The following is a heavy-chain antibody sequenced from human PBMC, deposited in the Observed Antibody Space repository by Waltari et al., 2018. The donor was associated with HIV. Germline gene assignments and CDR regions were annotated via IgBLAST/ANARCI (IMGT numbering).Heavy chain of an antibody. CDR3: ARGQFEGWLTPPGAS. D-gene: IGHD6-19*01. Sequence: QVQLVESGGGVFQPGRSLRLSCAVSGFALTSYSMNWVRQAPGKGLEWFALISFDISREVYADSVKGRFTISRDDSKNTLYLQINSLSTEDTAIYYCARGQFEGWLTPPGASWGQGTLITVSS. J-gene: IGHJ5*02. CDR1: GFALTSYS. V-gene: IGHV3-30*19. CDR2: ISFDISRE.